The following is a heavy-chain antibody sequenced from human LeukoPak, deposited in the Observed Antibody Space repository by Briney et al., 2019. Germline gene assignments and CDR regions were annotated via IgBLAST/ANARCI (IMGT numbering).Heavy chain of an antibody. CDR2: INPNSGGT. V-gene: IGHV1-2*02. J-gene: IGHJ4*02. Sequence: ASVKVSCKASGYTFTGYYMHWVGQAPGQGLAWMGWINPNSGGTNYAQKFQGRVTMTRDTSISTAYMRRSRLTADDTAVYYCPRAEDIVLMVDAIRHTGFDYWGQGTLVTVSS. D-gene: IGHD2-8*01. CDR3: PRAEDIVLMVDAIRHTGFDY. CDR1: GYTFTGYY.